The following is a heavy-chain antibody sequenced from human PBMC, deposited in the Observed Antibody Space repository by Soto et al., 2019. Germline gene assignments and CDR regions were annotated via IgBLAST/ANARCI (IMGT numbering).Heavy chain of an antibody. CDR2: ISYDGSNK. D-gene: IGHD6-6*01. CDR3: AREDNSSSSVVVYYYYYYGMDV. Sequence: QVQLVESGGGVVQPGRSLRLSCAASGFTFSSYAMHWVRQAPGKGLEWVAVISYDGSNKYYADSVKGRFTISRDNSKNTLYLQMNSLRAEDTAVYYCAREDNSSSSVVVYYYYYYGMDVWGQGTTVTVSS. V-gene: IGHV3-30-3*01. J-gene: IGHJ6*02. CDR1: GFTFSSYA.